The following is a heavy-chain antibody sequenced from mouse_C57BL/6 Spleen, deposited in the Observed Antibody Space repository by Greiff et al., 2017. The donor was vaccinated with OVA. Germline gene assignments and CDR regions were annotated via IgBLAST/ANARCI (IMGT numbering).Heavy chain of an antibody. CDR3: ASGGNWVDY. CDR1: GYAFTNYL. D-gene: IGHD4-1*01. V-gene: IGHV1-54*01. J-gene: IGHJ2*01. Sequence: VQLQQSGAELVRPGTSVKVSCKASGYAFTNYLIEWVKQRPGQGLEWIGVINPGSGGTNYNEKFKGKATLTADKSSSTAYMQLSSLTSEDSAVYFCASGGNWVDYWGQGTTLTVSS. CDR2: INPGSGGT.